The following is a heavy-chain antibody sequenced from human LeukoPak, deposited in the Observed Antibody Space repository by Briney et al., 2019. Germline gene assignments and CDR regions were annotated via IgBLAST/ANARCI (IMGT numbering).Heavy chain of an antibody. J-gene: IGHJ4*02. D-gene: IGHD3-10*01. V-gene: IGHV3-23*01. CDR2: VSGRDTST. CDR1: GFTFSNYA. CDR3: ARAPYKGSGSYYPYYFDY. Sequence: GASLRLSCAASGFTFSNYAMSWVRQAPGKGLEWVSAVSGRDTSTYYADSVKGRFTISRDNSKNSLYLQMNSLRAEDTAVYYCARAPYKGSGSYYPYYFDYWGQGTLVTVSS.